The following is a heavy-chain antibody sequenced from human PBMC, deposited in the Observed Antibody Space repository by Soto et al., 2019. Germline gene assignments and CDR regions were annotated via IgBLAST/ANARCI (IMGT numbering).Heavy chain of an antibody. V-gene: IGHV3-33*01. J-gene: IGHJ6*02. CDR2: IWYDGSNK. CDR3: AREDEIPTLLWFGEAEGISSEKYGMDV. D-gene: IGHD3-10*01. CDR1: GFTFSSYG. Sequence: GGSLRLSSAASGFTFSSYGMHWVRQAPGKGLEWVAVIWYDGSNKYYADSVKGRFTISRDNSKNTLYLQMNSLRAEDTAVYYCAREDEIPTLLWFGEAEGISSEKYGMDVWGQGTTVTVSS.